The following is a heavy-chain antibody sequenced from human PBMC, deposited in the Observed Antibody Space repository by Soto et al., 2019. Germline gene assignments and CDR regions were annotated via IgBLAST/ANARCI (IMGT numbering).Heavy chain of an antibody. J-gene: IGHJ3*02. CDR1: GFTFSAYT. CDR3: ARDGYSGRSDGVES. D-gene: IGHD1-26*01. CDR2: ITYDGNSE. Sequence: QMQLVESGGGVVQPGRSLRLSCAASGFTFSAYTMHWVRQAPGKGLEWVAVITYDGNSERYTDTVKGRFTVSRDNSKSTLYLQMNSLWPEDTAVYYCARDGYSGRSDGVESWGQGTMVTASS. V-gene: IGHV3-30*14.